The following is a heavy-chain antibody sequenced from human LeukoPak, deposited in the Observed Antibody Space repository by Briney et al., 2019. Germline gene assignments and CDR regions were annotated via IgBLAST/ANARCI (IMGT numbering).Heavy chain of an antibody. D-gene: IGHD3-22*01. V-gene: IGHV3-21*01. J-gene: IGHJ3*02. CDR2: IRRMSIYI. CDR3: ARNYYDSSGYYPDAFDI. CDR1: GCTFSIYS. Sequence: GGSLRLSCAASGCTFSIYSMNGVRQAPGGGREWVLSIRRMSIYIYYANSVKSRFTISRDNAKNSLYLQMNSLRAEDTAVYYCARNYYDSSGYYPDAFDIWGQGTMVTVSS.